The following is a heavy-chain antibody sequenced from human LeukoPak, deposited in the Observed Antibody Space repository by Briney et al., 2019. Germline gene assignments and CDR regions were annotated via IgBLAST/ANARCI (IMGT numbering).Heavy chain of an antibody. CDR2: ISSSGGTI. Sequence: GGSLRLSCAASGFIFSDYEMNWVRQAPGKGLEWVSDISSSGGTINYADSVKGRFTISRDNAKDSLYLQMNSLRAEDTAVYYCARFWSGYRYFFDYWGQGTLVTVSS. J-gene: IGHJ4*02. CDR3: ARFWSGYRYFFDY. D-gene: IGHD3-3*01. CDR1: GFIFSDYE. V-gene: IGHV3-48*03.